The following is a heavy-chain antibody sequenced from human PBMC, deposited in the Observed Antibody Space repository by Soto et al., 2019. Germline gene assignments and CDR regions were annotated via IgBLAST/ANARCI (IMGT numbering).Heavy chain of an antibody. Sequence: SVKVSCKASGDTFSSYAISWVRQAPGQGLEWMGGIIPFFDTANYAQQFQGRVTITADESTSTAYMELSSLRSEDTAVYYCARHDSISSSFNYYYYYGMEGWGKGTAVTVSS. CDR3: ARHDSISSSFNYYYYYGMEG. CDR1: GDTFSSYA. V-gene: IGHV1-69*13. J-gene: IGHJ6*04. D-gene: IGHD3-16*01. CDR2: IIPFFDTA.